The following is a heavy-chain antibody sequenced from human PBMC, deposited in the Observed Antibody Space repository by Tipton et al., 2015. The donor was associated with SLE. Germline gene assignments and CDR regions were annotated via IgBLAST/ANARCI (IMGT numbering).Heavy chain of an antibody. D-gene: IGHD2-2*01. V-gene: IGHV1-46*01. J-gene: IGHJ4*02. CDR3: ARSMKSIVVVPAAMDY. CDR1: GYTFTSYY. Sequence: QVQLVQSGAEVKKPGASVKVSCKASGYTFTSYYMHWVRQAPGQGLEWMGIINPSGGSTSYAQKFQGRVTMTRDTSTSTVYMELSSLRSEDTAVYYCARSMKSIVVVPAAMDYWGQGTLVTVSS. CDR2: INPSGGST.